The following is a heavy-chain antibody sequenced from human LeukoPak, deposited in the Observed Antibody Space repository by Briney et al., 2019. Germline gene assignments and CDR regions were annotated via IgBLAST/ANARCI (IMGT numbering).Heavy chain of an antibody. Sequence: PSETLSLTCTVSGGYISSYYWSWIRQPPGKGLEWIWYIYYSGSTNYNPSLKSRVTISVDTSKNQFSLKLSSVTAADTAVYYCARGSRDGYNELHFDYWGQGTLVTVSS. CDR2: IYYSGST. V-gene: IGHV4-59*01. J-gene: IGHJ4*02. CDR3: ARGSRDGYNELHFDY. D-gene: IGHD5-24*01. CDR1: GGYISSYY.